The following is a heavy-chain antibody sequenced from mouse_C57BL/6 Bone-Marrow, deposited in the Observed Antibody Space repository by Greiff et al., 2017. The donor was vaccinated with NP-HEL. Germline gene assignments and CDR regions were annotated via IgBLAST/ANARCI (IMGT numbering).Heavy chain of an antibody. CDR2: ISDGGSYT. CDR1: GFTFSSYA. Sequence: EVQLVESGGGLVKPGGSLKLSCAASGFTFSSYAMSWVRQTPEKRLEWVATISDGGSYTYYPDNVKGRFTISRDNAKNNLYLQMSHLKSEDTAMYYCARDDDYDGLDYWGQGTTLTVSS. CDR3: ARDDDYDGLDY. J-gene: IGHJ2*01. D-gene: IGHD2-4*01. V-gene: IGHV5-4*01.